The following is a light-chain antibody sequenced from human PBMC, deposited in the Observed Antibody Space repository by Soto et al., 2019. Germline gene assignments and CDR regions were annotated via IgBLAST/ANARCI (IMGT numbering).Light chain of an antibody. CDR1: QSVSSN. CDR2: GAS. Sequence: EIVMTQSPATLSVSPGERATLSCRASQSVSSNLAWYQQKPGQAPRLLIYGASSRANGIPARFRGSGSGTEFTLTISSLQSEDFAVYYCQQYNNWPGTFGQGSKVEIK. V-gene: IGKV3-15*01. J-gene: IGKJ1*01. CDR3: QQYNNWPGT.